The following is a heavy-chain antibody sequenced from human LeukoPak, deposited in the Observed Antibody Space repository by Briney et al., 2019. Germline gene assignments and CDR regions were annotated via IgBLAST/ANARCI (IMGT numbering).Heavy chain of an antibody. D-gene: IGHD3-16*01. V-gene: IGHV1-69*02. J-gene: IGHJ3*02. CDR1: GGTFSSYT. CDR3: APSDPSEGGAFDI. Sequence: SVKVSCKASGGTFSSYTISWVRQAPGQGLEWMGRIIPILGIANYAQKFQGRITITADKSTSTAYMELSSLRSEDTAVYYCAPSDPSEGGAFDIWGQGTMVTVSS. CDR2: IIPILGIA.